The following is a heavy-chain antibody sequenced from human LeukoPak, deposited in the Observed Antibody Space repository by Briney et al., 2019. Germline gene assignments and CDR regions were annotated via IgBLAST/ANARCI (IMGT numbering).Heavy chain of an antibody. CDR3: ARGIGYSSSWYDY. CDR1: GGSISSSSYY. J-gene: IGHJ4*02. Sequence: PSETLSLTCTVSGGSISSSSYYWGWIRQPPGKGLEWIGSIYYSGSTCYNPSLKSRVTISVDTSKNQFSLKLSSVTAADTAVYYCARGIGYSSSWYDYWGQGTLVTVSS. CDR2: IYYSGST. D-gene: IGHD6-13*01. V-gene: IGHV4-39*01.